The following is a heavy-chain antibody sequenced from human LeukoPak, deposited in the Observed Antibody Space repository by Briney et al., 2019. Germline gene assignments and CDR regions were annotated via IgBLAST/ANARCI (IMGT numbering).Heavy chain of an antibody. V-gene: IGHV4-34*01. Sequence: SETLSLTCAVYGGSFSGYYWSWIRQPPGKGLEWIGEINHSGSTNYNPSLKSRVTISVDTSKNQFSLKLSSVTAADTAVYYCARVLGDSSGYYDYWGQGTLVTVSS. J-gene: IGHJ4*02. CDR2: INHSGST. CDR1: GGSFSGYY. CDR3: ARVLGDSSGYYDY. D-gene: IGHD3-22*01.